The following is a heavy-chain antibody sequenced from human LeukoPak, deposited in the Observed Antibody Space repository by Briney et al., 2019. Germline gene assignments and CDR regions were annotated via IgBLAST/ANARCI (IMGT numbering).Heavy chain of an antibody. CDR1: GFAFSNYA. CDR2: IRSSSSYI. D-gene: IGHD3-10*01. J-gene: IGHJ5*02. CDR3: AARDYYYGSAGYYEGNWFDP. Sequence: GGSLRLSCAASGFAFSNYAMNWVRQAAGKGLEWVSSIRSSSSYIYYADSVKGRFTISRDNAKNSLYLQMNSLRAEDTAVYYCAARDYYYGSAGYYEGNWFDPWGQGTLVTVSS. V-gene: IGHV3-21*01.